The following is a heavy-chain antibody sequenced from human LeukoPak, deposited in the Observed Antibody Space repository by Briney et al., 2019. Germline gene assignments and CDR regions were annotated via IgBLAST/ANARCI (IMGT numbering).Heavy chain of an antibody. CDR3: AKGLTIFGVVIIGLFDY. CDR1: GFTFSSYA. CDR2: ISGSGGST. Sequence: PGGSLRLSCAASGFTFSSYAMSWVRQAPGKVLEWVSAISGSGGSTYYADSVKGRFTISRDNSKNTLYLQMNSLRAEDTAVYYCAKGLTIFGVVIIGLFDYWGQGTLVTVSS. D-gene: IGHD3-3*01. J-gene: IGHJ4*02. V-gene: IGHV3-23*01.